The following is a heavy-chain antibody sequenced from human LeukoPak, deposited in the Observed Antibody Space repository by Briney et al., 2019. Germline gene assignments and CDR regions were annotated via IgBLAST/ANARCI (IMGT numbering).Heavy chain of an antibody. D-gene: IGHD5-12*01. CDR2: ISSSGGTI. CDR1: GFTFSDYY. CDR3: ARGVATITGYYFDY. Sequence: GGSLRLSCAASGFTFSDYYMSWIRQAPGKGLEWVSYISSSGGTIYYADSVKGRFTISRDSAKNSLYLQMNSLRAEDTAVYYCARGVATITGYYFDYWGQGTLVTVSS. V-gene: IGHV3-11*04. J-gene: IGHJ4*02.